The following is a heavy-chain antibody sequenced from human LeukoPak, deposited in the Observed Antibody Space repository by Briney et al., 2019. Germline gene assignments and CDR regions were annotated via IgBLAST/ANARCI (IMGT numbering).Heavy chain of an antibody. J-gene: IGHJ4*02. CDR2: ITGSGGST. CDR1: EFTFSSYA. CDR3: AKNSPRYCGGDCPLDS. D-gene: IGHD2-21*02. Sequence: GGSLRLSCAASEFTFSSYAMTWVRQAPGGGLEWVSAITGSGGSTYYADSVEGRFTISRDNFKNMLYLQMDSLRAEDTALYYCAKNSPRYCGGDCPLDSWGQGTLVTVSS. V-gene: IGHV3-23*01.